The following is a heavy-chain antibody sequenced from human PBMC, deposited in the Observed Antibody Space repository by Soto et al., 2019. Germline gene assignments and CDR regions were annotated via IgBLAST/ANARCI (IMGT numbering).Heavy chain of an antibody. CDR1: GFTFSHYA. J-gene: IGHJ4*02. D-gene: IGHD1-26*01. V-gene: IGHV3-30*18. CDR2: RSYDGSDE. CDR3: AKDGSHNFDY. Sequence: QVQLVESGGGVVQPGRSLRLSCAASGFTFSHYAMHCVRQAPGKGLDWVARRSYDGSDEYYADSVTGRFTISRYNSKNTLYLQMNSLRAEDTAVYYWAKDGSHNFDYWGQGTLVTVSS.